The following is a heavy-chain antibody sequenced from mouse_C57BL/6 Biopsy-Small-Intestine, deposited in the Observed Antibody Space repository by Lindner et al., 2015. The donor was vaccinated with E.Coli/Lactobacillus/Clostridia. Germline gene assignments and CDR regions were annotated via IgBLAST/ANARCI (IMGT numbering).Heavy chain of an antibody. D-gene: IGHD1-1*01. CDR2: IYPGDGDT. CDR3: ARSGYYGSSHAWFAY. V-gene: IGHV1-82*01. CDR1: GYALSSSW. Sequence: VQLQESGPELVKPGASVKISCKASGYALSSSWMNWVKQRPGKGLEWIGRIYPGDGDTNYNGKFKGKATLTADKSSSTAYMQLSSLTSEDSAVYFCARSGYYGSSHAWFAYWGQGTLVTVSA. J-gene: IGHJ3*01.